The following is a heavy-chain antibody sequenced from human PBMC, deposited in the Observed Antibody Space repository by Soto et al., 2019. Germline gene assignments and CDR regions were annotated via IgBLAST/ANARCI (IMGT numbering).Heavy chain of an antibody. V-gene: IGHV3-30*18. Sequence: PGGSLRLSCAASGFTFSAYAMHWVRQAPGKGLEWVAVISYDGGKKDYVDSVKGRFTIARDNSKNTVYLQMNSLRGEDTAVYYCAKDGSGWTAFFDHWGQGTLVTVSS. CDR3: AKDGSGWTAFFDH. CDR2: ISYDGGKK. D-gene: IGHD6-19*01. CDR1: GFTFSAYA. J-gene: IGHJ4*02.